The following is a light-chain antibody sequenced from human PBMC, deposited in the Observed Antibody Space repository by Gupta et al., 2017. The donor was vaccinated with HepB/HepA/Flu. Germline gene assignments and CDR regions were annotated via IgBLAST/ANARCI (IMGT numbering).Light chain of an antibody. Sequence: DNPVTQSPPTLSASLGDRVTITCRASQSVSGRLAWYQQKPGKAPKLLIYEASTLETGVPSRFSGSGSGTHFTLTISGRQPDDFATYYCQPYNSYSPYTFGQGTKLEIK. V-gene: IGKV1-5*03. CDR2: EAS. J-gene: IGKJ2*01. CDR1: QSVSGR. CDR3: QPYNSYSPYT.